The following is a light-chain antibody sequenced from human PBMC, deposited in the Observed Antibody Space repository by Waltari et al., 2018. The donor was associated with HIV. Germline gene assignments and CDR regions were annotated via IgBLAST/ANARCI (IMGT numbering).Light chain of an antibody. CDR1: QSLFYTSNSRTY. CDR2: WAS. Sequence: DIVMTQSPDSLAVSLGERATINCRSSQSLFYTSNSRTYLAWYQLKPGQPPKLLISWASTRESGVPDRFSGSGSGTAFALSISSLQAEDVAVYYSQQYYTPPITFGQGTRLEIK. CDR3: QQYYTPPIT. V-gene: IGKV4-1*01. J-gene: IGKJ5*01.